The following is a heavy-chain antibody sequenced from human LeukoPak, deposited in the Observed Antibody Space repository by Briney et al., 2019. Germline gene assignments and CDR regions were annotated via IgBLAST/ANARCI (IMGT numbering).Heavy chain of an antibody. J-gene: IGHJ6*03. CDR1: GGSFSGYY. CDR3: ARGKLWFGELRYYYYYMDV. D-gene: IGHD3-10*01. V-gene: IGHV4-34*01. Sequence: SETLSLTCAVYGGSFSGYYWSWIRQPPGQGLEWIGEINHSGSTNYNPSLKSRVTISVDTSKNQFSLKLSSVTAADTAVYYCARGKLWFGELRYYYYYMDVWGKGTTVTVSS. CDR2: INHSGST.